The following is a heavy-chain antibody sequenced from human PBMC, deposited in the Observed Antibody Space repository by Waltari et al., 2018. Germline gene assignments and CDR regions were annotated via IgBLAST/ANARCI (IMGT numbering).Heavy chain of an antibody. CDR2: IYYSGST. D-gene: IGHD3-3*01. CDR3: ARGRILEWLSSPHAFDI. J-gene: IGHJ3*02. Sequence: QVQLQESGPGLVKPSETLSLTCTVSGGSISSYYWSWIRQPPGKGLEWIGYIYYSGSTNYNPSLKSRVTISVDTSKNQFSLKLSSVTAADTAVYYCARGRILEWLSSPHAFDIWGQGTMVTVSS. V-gene: IGHV4-59*01. CDR1: GGSISSYY.